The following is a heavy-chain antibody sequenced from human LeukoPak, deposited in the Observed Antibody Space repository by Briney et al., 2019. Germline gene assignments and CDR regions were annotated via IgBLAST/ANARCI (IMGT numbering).Heavy chain of an antibody. CDR2: ISYDGSNK. J-gene: IGHJ4*02. V-gene: IGHV3-30*04. Sequence: HAGGSLRLSRAASGFTFSSYAMHWVRQAPGKGLEWVAVISYDGSNKYYADSVKGRFTISRDNSKNTLYLQMNSLRAEDTAVYYCARVPGRSGQDFVDYWGQGTLVTVSS. CDR3: ARVPGRSGQDFVDY. D-gene: IGHD6-19*01. CDR1: GFTFSSYA.